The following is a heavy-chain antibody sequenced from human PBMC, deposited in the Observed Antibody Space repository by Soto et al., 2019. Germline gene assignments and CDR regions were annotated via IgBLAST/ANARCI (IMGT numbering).Heavy chain of an antibody. CDR1: GCSISGYY. V-gene: IGHV4-59*01. Sequence: PSETLSLTCTVSGCSISGYYWSWIRPPPGKGLEWIGNVYYSGGAKYNPSVKRRVSISVDTSKDQFSLNLSSVTAADTAVYYCTRDGDGRMTTNPYYYYGMDVWGPGITVTVS. J-gene: IGHJ6*02. CDR3: TRDGDGRMTTNPYYYYGMDV. CDR2: VYYSGGA. D-gene: IGHD2-21*02.